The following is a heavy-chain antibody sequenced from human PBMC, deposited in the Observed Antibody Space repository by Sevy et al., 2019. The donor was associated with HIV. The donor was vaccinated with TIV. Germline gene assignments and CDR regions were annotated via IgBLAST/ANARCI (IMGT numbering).Heavy chain of an antibody. CDR2: ISAYNGNT. D-gene: IGHD3-22*01. CDR1: GYTFTSYG. V-gene: IGHV1-18*01. Sequence: ASVKVSCKASGYTFTSYGISWVRQAPGQGLEWMGWISAYNGNTNYAQKLQGRDTMTTDTSTSTAYMELRSLRSDDAAVYYCARVGTMIVVVEYYFDYWGQGTLVTVSS. J-gene: IGHJ4*02. CDR3: ARVGTMIVVVEYYFDY.